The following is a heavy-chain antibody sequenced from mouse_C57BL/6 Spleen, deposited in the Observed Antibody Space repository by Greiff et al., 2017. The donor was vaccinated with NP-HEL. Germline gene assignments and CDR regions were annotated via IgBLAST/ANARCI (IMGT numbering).Heavy chain of an antibody. CDR2: IRNKANGYTT. Sequence: EVKLMESGGGLVQPGGSLSLSCAASGFTFTDYYMSWVRQPPGKALEWLGFIRNKANGYTTEYSASVKGRFTISRDNSQSILYLQMNALRAEDSATYYCARYPAPYAMDYWGQGTSVTVSS. J-gene: IGHJ4*01. V-gene: IGHV7-3*01. CDR1: GFTFTDYY. CDR3: ARYPAPYAMDY.